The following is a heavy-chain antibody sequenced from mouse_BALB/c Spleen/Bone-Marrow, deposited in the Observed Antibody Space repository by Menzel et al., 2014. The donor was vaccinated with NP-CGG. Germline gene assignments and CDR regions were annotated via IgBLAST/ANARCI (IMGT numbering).Heavy chain of an antibody. CDR1: GFTFSNFW. CDR2: IRLISNNYAT. CDR3: TRQDYWDWFSY. V-gene: IGHV6-6*02. Sequence: EVQRVESGGGLVQPGGSMKLSCVASGFTFSNFWVNWVRQSPEKGLEWVAEIRLISNNYATHYAESVKGRFTISRDDSRSCVYLQMNNLRAEDTGIYYCTRQDYWDWFSYWGRGTLVTVSA. D-gene: IGHD4-1*01. J-gene: IGHJ3*01.